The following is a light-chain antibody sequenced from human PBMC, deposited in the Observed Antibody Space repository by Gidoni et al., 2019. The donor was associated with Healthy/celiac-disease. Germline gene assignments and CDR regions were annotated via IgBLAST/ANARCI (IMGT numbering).Light chain of an antibody. CDR2: QDS. J-gene: IGLJ2*01. CDR1: KLGDKY. Sequence: SYELTQPPSVSVSPGQTASITCSGDKLGDKYACWYQQKPGQYPVLVIYQDSKRPSGIPERFSGSNSGNTATLTISGTQAMDEADYYCQAWDSSTPYVVFGGGTKLTVL. V-gene: IGLV3-1*01. CDR3: QAWDSSTPYVV.